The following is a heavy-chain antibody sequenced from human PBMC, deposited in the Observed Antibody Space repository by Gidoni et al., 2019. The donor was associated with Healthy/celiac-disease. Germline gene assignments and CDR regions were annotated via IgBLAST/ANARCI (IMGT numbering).Heavy chain of an antibody. J-gene: IGHJ5*02. D-gene: IGHD2-15*01. Sequence: QVQLQQCGAGLLKPSETLSLTCAAYGGSFSGYYWSWIRQPPGKGLEWIGEIKHRGSTNYNPSLKSRVTISVDTSKNQFSLKLSSVTAADTAVYYCARLGCSGGSCYWFDPWGQGTLVTVSS. CDR2: IKHRGST. CDR3: ARLGCSGGSCYWFDP. V-gene: IGHV4-34*01. CDR1: GGSFSGYY.